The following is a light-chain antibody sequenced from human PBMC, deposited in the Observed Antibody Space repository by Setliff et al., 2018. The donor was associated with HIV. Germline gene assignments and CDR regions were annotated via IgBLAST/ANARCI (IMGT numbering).Light chain of an antibody. CDR2: YDS. Sequence: SYELTQPPSVSVAPGKTARITCGGNNIGSKSVHWYQQKPGQAPVLVIYYDSDRPSGIPERFSGSKSGNTASLTISGLQAEDEADYYCSLYTTSDTNVFGTGTKVTVL. J-gene: IGLJ1*01. CDR1: NIGSKS. V-gene: IGLV3-21*01. CDR3: SLYTTSDTNV.